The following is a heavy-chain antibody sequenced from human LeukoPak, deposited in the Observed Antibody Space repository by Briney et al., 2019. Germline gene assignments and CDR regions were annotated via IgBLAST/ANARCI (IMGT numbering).Heavy chain of an antibody. CDR3: ARKSANWFDP. V-gene: IGHV4-61*01. J-gene: IGHJ5*02. CDR2: IYYSGST. Sequence: PSETLSLTCTVSGGSVSSGSFYSTWIRQPPGKGLEWHGYIYYSGSTNYNPSLKNRGTISVDTSKNQFYLKLSSVTAADTAVYYCARKSANWFDPWGQGTLVTVSS. CDR1: GGSVSSGSFY.